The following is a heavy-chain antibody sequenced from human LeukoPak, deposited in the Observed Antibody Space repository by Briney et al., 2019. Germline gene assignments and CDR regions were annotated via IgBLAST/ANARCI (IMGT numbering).Heavy chain of an antibody. D-gene: IGHD2-21*02. CDR2: INPNSGVT. J-gene: IGHJ4*02. CDR1: GYTFTGYY. Sequence: GASVKVSCKASGYTFTGYYMHWVRQAPGQGLEWMGWINPNSGVTNYAQKFQGRVTMTRDTSISTAYMELSRLRSDDTAVYYCARSVHIVVVTAIGYWGQGTLVTVSS. CDR3: ARSVHIVVVTAIGY. V-gene: IGHV1-2*02.